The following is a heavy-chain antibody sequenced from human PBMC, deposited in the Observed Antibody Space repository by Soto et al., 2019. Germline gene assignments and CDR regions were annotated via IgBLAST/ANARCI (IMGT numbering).Heavy chain of an antibody. D-gene: IGHD2-2*01. Sequence: GGSLRLSCAASGFTFSSYAMSWVRQAPGKGLEWVSAISGSGGSTYYADSVKGRFTISRDNSKNTLYLQMNNLRAEDTAVYYCAKDQGSYCSSTSCYGRIYYYMDVWGKGTTVTVSS. J-gene: IGHJ6*03. CDR1: GFTFSSYA. CDR3: AKDQGSYCSSTSCYGRIYYYMDV. CDR2: ISGSGGST. V-gene: IGHV3-23*01.